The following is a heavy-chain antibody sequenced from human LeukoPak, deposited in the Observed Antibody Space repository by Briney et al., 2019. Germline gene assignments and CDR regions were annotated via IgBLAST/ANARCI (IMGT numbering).Heavy chain of an antibody. CDR3: ARDVTVGSTVVAMGLDY. CDR2: IRYDGSNK. J-gene: IGHJ4*02. V-gene: IGHV3-30*02. D-gene: IGHD4-23*01. CDR1: GFTFSSYA. Sequence: PGGSLRLSCAASGFTFSSYAMHWVRQAPGKGLEWVAFIRYDGSNKNYADSVKGRFIISRDNSKNSLYLQMNSLRAEDTAVYYCARDVTVGSTVVAMGLDYWGQGTLVTVSS.